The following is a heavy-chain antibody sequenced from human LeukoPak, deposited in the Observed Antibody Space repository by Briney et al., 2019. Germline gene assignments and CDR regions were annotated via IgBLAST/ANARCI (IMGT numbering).Heavy chain of an antibody. D-gene: IGHD2-2*01. CDR3: ARSQGVGYCSSTSCQENYYYGMDV. V-gene: IGHV1-69*01. Sequence: ASVKVSCTASGGTFSSYAISWVRQAPGQGLEWMGGIIPIFGTANYAQKFQGRVTITADESTSTAYMELSSLRSEDTAVYYCARSQGVGYCSSTSCQENYYYGMDVWGQGTTVTVSS. CDR2: IIPIFGTA. J-gene: IGHJ6*02. CDR1: GGTFSSYA.